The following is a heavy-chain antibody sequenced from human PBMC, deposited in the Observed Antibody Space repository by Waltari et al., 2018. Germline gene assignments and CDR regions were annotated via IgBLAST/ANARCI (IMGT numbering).Heavy chain of an antibody. CDR3: TTLFGDFWGGYFFDF. V-gene: IGHV3-15*01. CDR1: GFTFSNAW. CDR2: VKSKSEGGTR. Sequence: EVQLVESGGGLVKPGGSLRLSCAASGFTFSNAWMSWVRQAPGKGVEWVCRVKSKSEGGTRDYSAPVKGRFTISRDDSENTLYLQMNSLKTEDTAVYYCTTLFGDFWGGYFFDFCGQGTLVTVSS. D-gene: IGHD3-3*01. J-gene: IGHJ4*02.